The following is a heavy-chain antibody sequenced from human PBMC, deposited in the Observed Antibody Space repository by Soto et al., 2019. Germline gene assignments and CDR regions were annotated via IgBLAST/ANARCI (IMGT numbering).Heavy chain of an antibody. CDR3: ARHYPTGNNWNYFDY. CDR1: SVSISVYD. V-gene: IGHV4-59*08. CDR2: IFYTGRT. Sequence: PSEALSLTCSFSSVSISVYDLGWIRQPPRKGLEWIGYIFYTGRTNYNPSLKSRVTISVDTSKNQFSLRLTSVTDADTVVYYCARHYPTGNNWNYFDYWGQGTMVTVSS. D-gene: IGHD1-1*01. J-gene: IGHJ4*02.